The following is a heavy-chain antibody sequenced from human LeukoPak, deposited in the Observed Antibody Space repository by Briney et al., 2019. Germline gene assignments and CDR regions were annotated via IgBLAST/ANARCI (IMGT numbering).Heavy chain of an antibody. CDR1: GFTFSSYS. J-gene: IGHJ3*02. CDR3: ARGRNYYDSSGYGDAFDI. CDR2: ISSSSSYI. D-gene: IGHD3-22*01. Sequence: GGSLRLSCAASGFTFSSYSMNWVRQAPGKGLEWVSSISSSSSYIYYADSVKGRFTISRDNAKNSLYLQMNSLRAEDTAVYYCARGRNYYDSSGYGDAFDIWGQGTMVTVSS. V-gene: IGHV3-21*01.